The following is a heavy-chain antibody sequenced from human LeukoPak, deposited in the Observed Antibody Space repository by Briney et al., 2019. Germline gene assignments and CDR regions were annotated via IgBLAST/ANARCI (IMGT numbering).Heavy chain of an antibody. Sequence: LSGGSLRLSCAASGFTVSSNCMSWVGQAPGKGLEWVSIIYSGGTTYYADSVKGRFTISRDNSKNTLYLQMNTLRAEDTAVYYCASSNYYGSGSYPPTSFYYFDYWGQGTLVAVSS. V-gene: IGHV3-53*01. J-gene: IGHJ4*02. D-gene: IGHD3-10*01. CDR1: GFTVSSNC. CDR3: ASSNYYGSGSYPPTSFYYFDY. CDR2: IYSGGTT.